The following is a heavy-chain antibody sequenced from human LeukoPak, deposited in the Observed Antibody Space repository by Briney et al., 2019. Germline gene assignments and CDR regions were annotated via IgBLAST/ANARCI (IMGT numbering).Heavy chain of an antibody. J-gene: IGHJ6*02. CDR3: ARHYCGGDCYLYYYYGMDV. Sequence: ASVKVSCKASGYTFTGYYMHWVRQAPGQGLEWMGWISAYNGNTNYAQKLQGRVTMTTDTSTSTAYMELRSLRSDDTAVYYCARHYCGGDCYLYYYYGMDVWGQGTTVTVSS. CDR2: ISAYNGNT. CDR1: GYTFTGYY. V-gene: IGHV1-18*04. D-gene: IGHD2-21*02.